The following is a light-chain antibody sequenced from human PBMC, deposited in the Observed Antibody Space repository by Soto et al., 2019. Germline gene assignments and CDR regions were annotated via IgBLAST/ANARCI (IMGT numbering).Light chain of an antibody. V-gene: IGLV1-47*02. Sequence: QSVLTQPPSVSGAPGQRVTISCAGGSSSIGAGYDVHWYQQLPGTAPKLLIYSDNQRPSGVPDRFSGSKSDSSASLVISGLRSDDDGDYYCSAWDDRLSARVFGTGTKVTVL. J-gene: IGLJ1*01. CDR3: SAWDDRLSARV. CDR2: SDN. CDR1: SSSIGAGYD.